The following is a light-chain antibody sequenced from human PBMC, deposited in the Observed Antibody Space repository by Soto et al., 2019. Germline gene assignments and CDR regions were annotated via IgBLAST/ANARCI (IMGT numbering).Light chain of an antibody. V-gene: IGKV3-11*01. Sequence: EIVLTPSPATLSLSPGERATLSCRASQSVSSYLAWYQQKPGQAPRLLIYDASNRATGIPARFSGSGSGTDFTLTISSLEPEDFAVYYCQQRSNWPPLTFGGGTKGDIK. J-gene: IGKJ4*01. CDR1: QSVSSY. CDR3: QQRSNWPPLT. CDR2: DAS.